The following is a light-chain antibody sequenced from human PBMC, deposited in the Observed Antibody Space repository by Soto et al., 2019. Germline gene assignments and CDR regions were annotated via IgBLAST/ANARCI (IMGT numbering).Light chain of an antibody. CDR1: QEINKY. CDR2: DVS. CDR3: QQYDNVPLT. J-gene: IGKJ4*01. Sequence: DIQMTQSPSSLSASVGDSVTITCQASQEINKYLNWYQQKAGKAPKLLIYDVSNLEKGVPSRFSGSRSGTDFTFTISSLQPEDLATYFCQQYDNVPLTFCGGTKVEIK. V-gene: IGKV1-33*01.